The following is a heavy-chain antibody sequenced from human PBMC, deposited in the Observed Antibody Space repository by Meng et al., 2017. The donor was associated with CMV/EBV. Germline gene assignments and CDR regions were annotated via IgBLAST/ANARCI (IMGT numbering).Heavy chain of an antibody. CDR3: ARDYWDSSGYYQHFDY. Sequence: SVKVSCKASGGTFSSYAISWVRQAPGQGLEWMGGIIPIFGTANYAQKFQGRVTITTDESTSTAYMELSSLRSEDTAVYYCARDYWDSSGYYQHFDYWGQGTLVTVSS. J-gene: IGHJ4*02. CDR1: GGTFSSYA. D-gene: IGHD3-22*01. CDR2: IIPIFGTA. V-gene: IGHV1-69*05.